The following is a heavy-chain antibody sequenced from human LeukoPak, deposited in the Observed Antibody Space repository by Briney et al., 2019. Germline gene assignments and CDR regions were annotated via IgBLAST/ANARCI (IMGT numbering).Heavy chain of an antibody. J-gene: IGHJ6*02. V-gene: IGHV4-59*08. D-gene: IGHD2-21*02. CDR3: AGGLLRAPHYYYYGMDV. CDR2: IYYSGST. CDR1: GGSISSYY. Sequence: YPSETLSLTCTVSGGSISSYYWSWIRQPPGKGLEWNGYIYYSGSTNYNPSLKSRVTISVDTSKNQFSLKLSSVTAADTAVYYCAGGLLRAPHYYYYGMDVWGQGTTVTVSS.